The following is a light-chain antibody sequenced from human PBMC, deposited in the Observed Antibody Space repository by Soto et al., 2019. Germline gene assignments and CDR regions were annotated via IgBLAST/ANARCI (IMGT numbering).Light chain of an antibody. V-gene: IGKV1-17*01. Sequence: DIQMTQSPSSLSASVGDRVTIICRASQDIRNNLGWFQQKPGKAPKRLIYAASSLESGVPSRLSGSGSETEFTLTISSLQPEDFASYYFLQRNSFPYTFGQGTKLETK. CDR1: QDIRNN. J-gene: IGKJ2*01. CDR2: AAS. CDR3: LQRNSFPYT.